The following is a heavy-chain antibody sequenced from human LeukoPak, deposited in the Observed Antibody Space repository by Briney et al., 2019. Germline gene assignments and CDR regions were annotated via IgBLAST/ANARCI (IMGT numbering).Heavy chain of an antibody. CDR3: ARAGPYSGYDYYYYYYMDV. D-gene: IGHD5-12*01. V-gene: IGHV1-8*03. CDR2: MNPKSGNT. CDR1: GYTFTSYD. Sequence: GASVKVSCKASGYTFTSYDINWVRQVTGQGLEWMGWMNPKSGNTGYAQKFQGRVTITRNTSISTAYMELSRLRSDDTAVYYCARAGPYSGYDYYYYYYMDVWGKGTTVTISS. J-gene: IGHJ6*03.